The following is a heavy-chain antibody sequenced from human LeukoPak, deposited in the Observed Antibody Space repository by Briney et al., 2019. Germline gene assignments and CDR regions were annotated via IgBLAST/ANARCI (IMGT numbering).Heavy chain of an antibody. CDR1: GGSISSYY. CDR3: ARDRYYYDSSGYYSAFDT. J-gene: IGHJ3*02. V-gene: IGHV4-4*07. CDR2: IYTSAIISGNT. Sequence: SETLSLTCTVSGGSISSYYWSWIRQPPGKGLEWIGRIYTSAIISGNTNYNPSLKSRVTMSVDTSKNQFSLRLRSVTAADTAVYYCARDRYYYDSSGYYSAFDTWGQGTMVTVSS. D-gene: IGHD3-22*01.